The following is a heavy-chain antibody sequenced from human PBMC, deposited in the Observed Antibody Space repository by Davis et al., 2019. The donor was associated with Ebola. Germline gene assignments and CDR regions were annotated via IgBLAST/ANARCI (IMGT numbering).Heavy chain of an antibody. CDR3: TRGLNWFDP. CDR1: AYTFTSYA. CDR2: INTNTGNP. V-gene: IGHV7-4-1*02. Sequence: AASVKVSCKASAYTFTSYAMNWVRQAPGQGLEWVGWINTNTGNPTYAQGFTGRFVFSLDTSVSTAYLQISSLKAEDTAVYYCTRGLNWFDPWGQGTLVTVSS. J-gene: IGHJ5*02.